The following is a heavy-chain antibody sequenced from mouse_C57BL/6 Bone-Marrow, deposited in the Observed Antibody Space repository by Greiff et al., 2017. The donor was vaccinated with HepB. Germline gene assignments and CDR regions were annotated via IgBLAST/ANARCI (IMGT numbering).Heavy chain of an antibody. V-gene: IGHV1-55*01. CDR3: ARPLFITTVVAKDY. CDR2: IYPGSGST. J-gene: IGHJ2*01. D-gene: IGHD1-1*01. CDR1: GYTFTSYW. Sequence: VKLQQPGAELVKPGASVKMSCKASGYTFTSYWITWVKQRPGQGLEWIGDIYPGSGSTNYNEKFKSKATLTVDTSSSTAYMQLSSLTSEDSAVYYCARPLFITTVVAKDYWGQGTTLTVSS.